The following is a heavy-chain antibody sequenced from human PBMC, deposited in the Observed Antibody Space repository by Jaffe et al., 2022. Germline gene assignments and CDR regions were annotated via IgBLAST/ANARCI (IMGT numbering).Heavy chain of an antibody. J-gene: IGHJ4*02. CDR3: ARVIRRSTWGGHRGFDY. D-gene: IGHD3-16*01. CDR2: INPNSGGT. Sequence: QVQLVQSGAEVKKPGASVKVSCKASGYTFTGYYMHWVRQAPGQGLEWMGRINPNSGGTNYAQKFQGRVTMTRDTSISTAYMELSRLRSDDTAVYYCARVIRRSTWGGHRGFDYWGQGTLVTVSS. V-gene: IGHV1-2*06. CDR1: GYTFTGYY.